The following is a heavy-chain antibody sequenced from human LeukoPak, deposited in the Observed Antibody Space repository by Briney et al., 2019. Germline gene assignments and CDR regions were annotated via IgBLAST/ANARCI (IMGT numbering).Heavy chain of an antibody. J-gene: IGHJ4*02. CDR2: INPNSGGI. CDR1: GYTFTGYY. V-gene: IGHV1-2*02. Sequence: ASVKVSCKASGYTFTGYYMHWVRQAPGQGLEWMGWINPNSGGINYAQKFQGRVTMTRDTSISTAYVELSRLRSDDTAVYYCARGHRAGTTSDYWGQGTLVTVSS. CDR3: ARGHRAGTTSDY. D-gene: IGHD1-7*01.